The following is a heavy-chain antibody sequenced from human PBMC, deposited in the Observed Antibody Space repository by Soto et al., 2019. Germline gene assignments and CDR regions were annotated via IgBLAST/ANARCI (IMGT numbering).Heavy chain of an antibody. V-gene: IGHV4-34*01. J-gene: IGHJ4*02. D-gene: IGHD4-17*01. Sequence: VHLQQWGAGLLRPSETLSLTCTVSGESFGAYYWSWIRQSPGKGLEWIGEVYHSGDTKYNPSLKGRVTISEDPSKNQFSLRMTSMTAADTGVYYCARGFSNSVTTRFDSWGQGTLVTVSS. CDR3: ARGFSNSVTTRFDS. CDR2: VYHSGDT. CDR1: GESFGAYY.